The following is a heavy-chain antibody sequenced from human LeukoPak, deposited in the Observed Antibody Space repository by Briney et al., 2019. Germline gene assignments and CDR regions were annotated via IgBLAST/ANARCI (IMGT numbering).Heavy chain of an antibody. J-gene: IGHJ4*02. V-gene: IGHV4-31*03. Sequence: PSETLSLTCTVSGVPITSGGYYWSLIRQHPGKGLEWLGYIYYSGSTYYNPSLKSRLTISLDTSKNHFSLRLTSVTAADTAVYYCARGPVRDYSNYWGQGTLVTVSS. CDR3: ARGPVRDYSNY. CDR1: GVPITSGGYY. D-gene: IGHD4-11*01. CDR2: IYYSGST.